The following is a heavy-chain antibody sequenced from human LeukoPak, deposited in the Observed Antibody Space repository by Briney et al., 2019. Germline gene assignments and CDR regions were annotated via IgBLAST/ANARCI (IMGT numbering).Heavy chain of an antibody. Sequence: LRLSCAASGFTFSNYEMHWVRQAPGKGLEWIGEINHDGTTNYNPSLRSRATISRDTSNNQFFLRLSSLTAADTAVYYCARDIRDGYNPDAFDIWGQGTMVTVSS. D-gene: IGHD5-24*01. J-gene: IGHJ3*02. V-gene: IGHV4-34*01. CDR1: GFTFSNYE. CDR3: ARDIRDGYNPDAFDI. CDR2: INHDGTT.